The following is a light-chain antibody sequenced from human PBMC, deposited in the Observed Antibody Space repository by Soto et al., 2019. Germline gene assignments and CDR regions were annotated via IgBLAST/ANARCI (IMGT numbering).Light chain of an antibody. V-gene: IGKV1-12*01. CDR1: QGISNW. CDR3: QQANSFPLT. J-gene: IGKJ4*01. Sequence: DIQMTQSPSSVSASVGDRVTITCRASQGISNWLAWYQQKPGKAPKLLIYAASSLHSGVPSRFSGSGSGTDFTLNISSLQPEDFATYYCQQANSFPLTFGGGTKVEIK. CDR2: AAS.